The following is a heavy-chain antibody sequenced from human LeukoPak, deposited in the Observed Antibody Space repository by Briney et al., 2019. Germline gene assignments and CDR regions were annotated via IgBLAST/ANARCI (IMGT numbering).Heavy chain of an antibody. J-gene: IGHJ4*02. Sequence: GGSLRLSCAASGFTFSSYAMSWVRQAPGKGLEWASAISGSGGSTYYADSVKGRFTISRDNSKNTLFLHMSNLRVEDTAVYYCATEGPQLTFDSWGQGALVTVSS. CDR2: ISGSGGST. V-gene: IGHV3-23*01. CDR1: GFTFSSYA. D-gene: IGHD1-1*01. CDR3: ATEGPQLTFDS.